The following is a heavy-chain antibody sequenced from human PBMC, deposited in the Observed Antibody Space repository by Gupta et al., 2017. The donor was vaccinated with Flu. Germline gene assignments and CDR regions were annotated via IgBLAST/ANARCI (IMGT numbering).Heavy chain of an antibody. CDR2: ISWNSGSI. J-gene: IGHJ4*02. CDR1: AFTFDDYA. D-gene: IGHD3-3*01. V-gene: IGHV3-9*01. CDR3: AKDAGVRFLEWLYYDY. Sequence: EVQLVESGGGLVQPGRSLRLSCAASAFTFDDYAMHWVRQAPGKGLEWVSGISWNSGSIGYADSVKGRFTISRDNAKNSLYLQMNSLRAEDTALYYCAKDAGVRFLEWLYYDYWGQGTLVTVSS.